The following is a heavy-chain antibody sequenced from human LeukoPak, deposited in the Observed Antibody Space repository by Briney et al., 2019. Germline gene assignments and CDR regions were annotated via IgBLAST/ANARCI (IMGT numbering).Heavy chain of an antibody. J-gene: IGHJ5*02. V-gene: IGHV4-39*07. CDR3: ASLAARDNWFDP. D-gene: IGHD6-6*01. CDR1: GGSISSSSYY. CDR2: IYYSGST. Sequence: PSETLSLTCTVSGGSISSSSYYWGWIRQPPGKGLEWIGSIYYSGSTYYNPSLKSRVTISVDTSKNQFSLKLGSVTAADTAVYCCASLAARDNWFDPWGQGTLVTVSS.